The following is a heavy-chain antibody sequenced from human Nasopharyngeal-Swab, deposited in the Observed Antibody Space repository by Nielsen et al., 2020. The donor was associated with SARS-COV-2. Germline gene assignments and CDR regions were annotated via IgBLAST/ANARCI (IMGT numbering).Heavy chain of an antibody. CDR2: LKEDGSAK. D-gene: IGHD3-10*01. V-gene: IGHV3-7*01. J-gene: IGHJ5*02. CDR3: ARGHGVWFGEPDNWFDP. Sequence: GGSLRLSCADSGFTFSNYWMSWVRQAPGKGLEWVANLKEDGSAKYYVDSVKGRFTISRDNAEKSLYLQLNSLRAEDTAVYYCARGHGVWFGEPDNWFDPWGQGTLVTVSS. CDR1: GFTFSNYW.